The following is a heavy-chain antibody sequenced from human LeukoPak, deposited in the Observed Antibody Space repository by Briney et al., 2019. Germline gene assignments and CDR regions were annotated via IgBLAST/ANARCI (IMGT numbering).Heavy chain of an antibody. CDR3: ATYTHWVAGDV. J-gene: IGHJ6*02. CDR1: GFTFCDSL. D-gene: IGHD3-16*01. Sequence: GGAPRLSCAAPGFTFCDSLKRWGPPGPGEGGGGVANMNQDGSAKGYVDSVKGRFTISRDNARNSLYLQMSSLRPEDTAVYYCATYTHWVAGDVWGQGTTVTVSS. CDR2: MNQDGSAK. V-gene: IGHV3-7*02.